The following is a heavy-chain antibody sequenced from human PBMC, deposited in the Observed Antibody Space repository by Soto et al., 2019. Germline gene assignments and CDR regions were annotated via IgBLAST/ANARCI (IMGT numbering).Heavy chain of an antibody. J-gene: IGHJ4*03. CDR2: IYHRGHSGTT. Sequence: QVRLQESGPGLVKPSQTLSLTCTVSGGSISSGDYSWSWIRQSPGKGLEWIGYIYHRGHSGTTYYNPSIKSRVTISADTSKNQFSLNLGSVTAADTAVYYCARDRDSDRTGYYWDYWGHGTLVTVSS. V-gene: IGHV4-30-4*01. CDR3: ARDRDSDRTGYYWDY. CDR1: GGSISSGDYS. D-gene: IGHD3-22*01.